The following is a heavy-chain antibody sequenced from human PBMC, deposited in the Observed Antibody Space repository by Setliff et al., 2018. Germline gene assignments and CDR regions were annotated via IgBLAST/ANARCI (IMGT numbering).Heavy chain of an antibody. V-gene: IGHV3-23*01. CDR2: ISGSAQTT. CDR1: GFTFSSYA. Sequence: GESLKISCAASGFTFSSYAITWVRQAPGKGLEWVSMISGSAQTTYYADSVKGRFTISRDNSKNTVYLEMNSLRAEDTAVYYCVRDRWKVVVNRGDDAFDLWGQGTMVTVSS. J-gene: IGHJ3*01. CDR3: VRDRWKVVVNRGDDAFDL. D-gene: IGHD2-15*01.